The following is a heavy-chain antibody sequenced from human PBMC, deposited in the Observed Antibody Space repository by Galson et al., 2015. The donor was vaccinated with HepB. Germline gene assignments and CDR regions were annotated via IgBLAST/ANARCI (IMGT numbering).Heavy chain of an antibody. CDR3: ASGIAVAGLFDY. J-gene: IGHJ4*02. CDR2: IKQDGSEK. Sequence: SLRLSCAASGFALNNYWMSWVRQAPGKGLEWVANIKQDGSEKYYVDSVKGRFTISRDNAKNSLYLQMNSLRAEDTAVYYCASGIAVAGLFDYWGQGTLVTVSS. V-gene: IGHV3-7*03. D-gene: IGHD6-19*01. CDR1: GFALNNYW.